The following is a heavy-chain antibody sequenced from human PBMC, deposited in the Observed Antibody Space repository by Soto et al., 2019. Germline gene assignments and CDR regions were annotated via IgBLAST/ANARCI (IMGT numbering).Heavy chain of an antibody. V-gene: IGHV6-1*01. Sequence: SQTLSLTCAISGDSVSSNSAAWNWIRQSPSRGLEWLGRTYYRSKWYNDYAVSVKSRITINPDTSKNQFSLQLNSVTPEDTAVYYCARSLGYCSGGSCYSGYYGMDVWGQGTTVTVLL. CDR2: TYYRSKWYN. J-gene: IGHJ6*02. CDR1: GDSVSSNSAA. CDR3: ARSLGYCSGGSCYSGYYGMDV. D-gene: IGHD2-15*01.